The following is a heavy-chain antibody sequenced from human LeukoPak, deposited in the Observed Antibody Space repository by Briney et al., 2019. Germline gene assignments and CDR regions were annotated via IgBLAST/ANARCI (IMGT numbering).Heavy chain of an antibody. J-gene: IGHJ4*02. CDR3: AKDLKGTMDYVYDY. CDR1: GFTFSSYA. V-gene: IGHV3-23*01. Sequence: GGSLRLSCAASGFTFSSYAMSWIRQAPGKGLEWVSAISGSGGSTYYADSVKGRFTISRDNSKNTLYLQMNSLRAEDTAVYYCAKDLKGTMDYVYDYWGQGTLVTVSS. CDR2: ISGSGGST. D-gene: IGHD1/OR15-1a*01.